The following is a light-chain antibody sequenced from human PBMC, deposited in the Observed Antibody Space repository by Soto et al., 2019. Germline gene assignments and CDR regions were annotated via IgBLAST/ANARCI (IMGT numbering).Light chain of an antibody. CDR1: QSVSRR. Sequence: DIQMTQSPSTLSASVGDRITITCRARQSVSRRLAWFQQKPGKAPKLLIYDASSLEGGVPPRFSGRGSGTEYSLTISSLQPDDCATYYCHTYNCCSLHTFGQGTKLEIK. CDR2: DAS. V-gene: IGKV1-5*01. CDR3: HTYNCCSLHT. J-gene: IGKJ2*01.